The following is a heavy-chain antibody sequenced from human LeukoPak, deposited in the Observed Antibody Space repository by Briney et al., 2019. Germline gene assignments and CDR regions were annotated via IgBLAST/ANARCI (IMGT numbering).Heavy chain of an antibody. Sequence: GGSLRLSCAASGFTFSDYYMSWIRQAPGKGLEWVSYISSSGSTIYYADSVKGRFTISRDKAKNALYLQMNSLRAEDTAVYYCARTRSGLRWTKNYFDYWGQGTLVTVSS. V-gene: IGHV3-11*01. CDR2: ISSSGSTI. J-gene: IGHJ4*02. CDR1: GFTFSDYY. CDR3: ARTRSGLRWTKNYFDY. D-gene: IGHD4-23*01.